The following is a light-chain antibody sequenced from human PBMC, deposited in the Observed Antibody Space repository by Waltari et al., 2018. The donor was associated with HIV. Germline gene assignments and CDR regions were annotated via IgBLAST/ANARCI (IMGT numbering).Light chain of an antibody. CDR3: SSYAGSNNLL. J-gene: IGLJ2*01. Sequence: QSALTQPPSASGSPGQSVTISCTGTSSDVGSYNYVSWYQQHPGKAPRLIIYDVSQRPSGVPDRCSGSKSGNPASLTVSGLQAEDEADYYCSSYAGSNNLLFGGGTKLTVL. CDR1: SSDVGSYNY. V-gene: IGLV2-8*01. CDR2: DVS.